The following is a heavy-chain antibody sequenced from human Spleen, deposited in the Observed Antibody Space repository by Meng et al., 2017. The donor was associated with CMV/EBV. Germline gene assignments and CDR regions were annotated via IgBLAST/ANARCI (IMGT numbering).Heavy chain of an antibody. D-gene: IGHD5-24*01. CDR3: ARGRDGSADAFDI. V-gene: IGHV4-59*01. J-gene: IGHJ3*02. CDR1: GGSISSYY. CDR2: IYYSGST. Sequence: SETLSLTCTVSGGSISSYYWSWIRQPPGKGLEWIGYIYYSGSTNYNPSLKSRVTISVDTSKNQFSLKVSSVTAADTAVYYCARGRDGSADAFDIWGQGTMVTVS.